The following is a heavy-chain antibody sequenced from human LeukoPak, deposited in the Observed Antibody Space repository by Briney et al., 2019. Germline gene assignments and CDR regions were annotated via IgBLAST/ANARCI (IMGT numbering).Heavy chain of an antibody. CDR3: ARATRSGYDY. V-gene: IGHV3-48*02. Sequence: GGSLRLSCAASGFTFSSYGMNWVRQAPGQRLEWVSYISSRSDSIYYADSVKGRFTISRDNGENSLYLQMNSLRDEDTAVYYCARATRSGYDYWGQGTLVTVSS. CDR1: GFTFSSYG. J-gene: IGHJ4*02. D-gene: IGHD5-12*01. CDR2: ISSRSDSI.